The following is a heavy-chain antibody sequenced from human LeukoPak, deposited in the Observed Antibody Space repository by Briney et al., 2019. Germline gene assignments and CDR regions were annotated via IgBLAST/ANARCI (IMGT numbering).Heavy chain of an antibody. D-gene: IGHD4-23*01. Sequence: VASVKVSFKASGYTFTGYYMHWVRQAPGQGLEWMGWINPNSGGTNYAQKFQGRVTMTRDTSITTAYMELSRLSSDDTAVYYCARHPGKVTNDWYFDLWGRGTLVTVSS. CDR1: GYTFTGYY. CDR3: ARHPGKVTNDWYFDL. CDR2: INPNSGGT. V-gene: IGHV1-2*02. J-gene: IGHJ2*01.